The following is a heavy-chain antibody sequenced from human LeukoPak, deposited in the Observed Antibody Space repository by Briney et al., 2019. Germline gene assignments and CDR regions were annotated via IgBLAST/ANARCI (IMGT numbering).Heavy chain of an antibody. J-gene: IGHJ4*02. CDR3: ARDRAWNYFDY. CDR2: ISNDGSRK. Sequence: GALELSFGPSWFHFSRHCIHWGRPAPGKGVEGVAIISNDGSRKYYAHSVEGRFTISRDNSKNTLYLQMDSLRAEDTAVYYCARDRAWNYFDYWGQGTLVTVSS. V-gene: IGHV3-30*03. D-gene: IGHD3-3*01. CDR1: WFHFSRHC.